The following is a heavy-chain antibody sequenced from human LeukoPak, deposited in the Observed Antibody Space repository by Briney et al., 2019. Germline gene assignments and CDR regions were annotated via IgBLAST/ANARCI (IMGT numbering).Heavy chain of an antibody. V-gene: IGHV4-38-2*02. CDR2: IYHSGST. D-gene: IGHD3-10*01. J-gene: IGHJ4*02. CDR3: ASPLQEGVDY. CDR1: GYSISSGYY. Sequence: SETLSLTCTVSGYSISSGYYWGWIRQPPGKGLEWIGSIYHSGSTYYNPSLKSRVTISVDTSRNQFSLKLSSVTAADTAVYYCASPLQEGVDYWGQGTLVTVSS.